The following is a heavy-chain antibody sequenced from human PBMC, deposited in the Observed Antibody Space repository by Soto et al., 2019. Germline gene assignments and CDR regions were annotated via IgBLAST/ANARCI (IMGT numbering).Heavy chain of an antibody. V-gene: IGHV3-23*01. D-gene: IGHD3-3*01. CDR2: ISGSDGNA. J-gene: IGHJ4*02. CDR3: AKVVFGVVFDY. CDR1: GFTFSGYA. Sequence: GGSLRLSCAASGFTFSGYAMTWVRQTPGKGLEWVSAISGSDGNAYYADSVKGRFTISRDNSKNTLYLKMNSLRAEDTAVYYCAKVVFGVVFDYWGQGTLVTVSS.